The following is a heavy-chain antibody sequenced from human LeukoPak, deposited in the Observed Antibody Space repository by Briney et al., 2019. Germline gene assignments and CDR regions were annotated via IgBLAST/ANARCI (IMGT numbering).Heavy chain of an antibody. Sequence: PGASVKVSCKASGYTFTGYYMHWVRQAPGQGLEWMGWINPNSGGTNYAQKFQDRVTMTRDTSISTAYMELSRLRSDDTAVYYCARGARAVAGKRNAFDIWGQGTMVTVSS. CDR3: ARGARAVAGKRNAFDI. CDR2: INPNSGGT. D-gene: IGHD6-19*01. CDR1: GYTFTGYY. J-gene: IGHJ3*02. V-gene: IGHV1-2*02.